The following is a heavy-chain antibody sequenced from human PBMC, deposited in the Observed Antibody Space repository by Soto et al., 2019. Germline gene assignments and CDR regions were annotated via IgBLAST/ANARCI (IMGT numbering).Heavy chain of an antibody. J-gene: IGHJ4*02. Sequence: QVQLQESGPGLVKPSETLSLTCSVSAGSISTYHWSWIRQPAGKGLEWIGRIYYTGSTDYNPSLKSRVTMSVDTSKNQFSLKVSSVTAADTAVYYCARDCSGGARYPASLDYWGQGTLVTVSS. V-gene: IGHV4-4*07. CDR1: AGSISTYH. CDR3: ARDCSGGARYPASLDY. CDR2: IYYTGST. D-gene: IGHD2-15*01.